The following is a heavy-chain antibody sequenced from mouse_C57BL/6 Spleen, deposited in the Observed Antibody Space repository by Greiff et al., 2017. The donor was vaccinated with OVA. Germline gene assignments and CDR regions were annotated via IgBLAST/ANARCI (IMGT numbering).Heavy chain of an antibody. CDR1: GFTFSSYA. CDR3: ASHYYGSSYWYFDV. Sequence: DVHLVESGGGLVKPGGSLKLSCAASGFTFSSYAMSWVRQTPEKRLEWVATISDGGSYTYYPDNVKGRFTISRDNAKNNLYLQMSHLKSEDTAMYYCASHYYGSSYWYFDVWGTGTTVTVSS. D-gene: IGHD1-1*01. J-gene: IGHJ1*03. CDR2: ISDGGSYT. V-gene: IGHV5-4*01.